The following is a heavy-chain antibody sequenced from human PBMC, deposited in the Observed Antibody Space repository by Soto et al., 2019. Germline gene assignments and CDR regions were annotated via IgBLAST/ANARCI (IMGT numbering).Heavy chain of an antibody. D-gene: IGHD3-10*01. CDR3: ARIDYDSGPERWFDP. Sequence: QVHLVQSGAEVKRPGAPVKVSCKASGYTFTSYNIDWVRQATGQGLEWMGWMNPNTGHTGYAQKFQGRVTMTSDTSISTAYMELSSLRSEDTAVYYCARIDYDSGPERWFDPWGQGTLITVSS. CDR1: GYTFTSYN. V-gene: IGHV1-8*01. CDR2: MNPNTGHT. J-gene: IGHJ5*01.